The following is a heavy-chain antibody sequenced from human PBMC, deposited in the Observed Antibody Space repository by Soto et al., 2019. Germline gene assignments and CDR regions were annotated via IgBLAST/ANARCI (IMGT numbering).Heavy chain of an antibody. CDR1: GGSISSGDYY. D-gene: IGHD6-6*01. CDR3: ARDLFLARPRTYNWFDP. CDR2: IYYSGST. Sequence: PSETLSLTCTVSGGSISSGDYYWSWIRQPPGKGLEWIGYIYYSGSTYYNPSLKSRVTISVDTSKNQFSLKLSSVTAADTAVYYCARDLFLARPRTYNWFDPWGQGTLVTVSS. J-gene: IGHJ5*02. V-gene: IGHV4-30-4*01.